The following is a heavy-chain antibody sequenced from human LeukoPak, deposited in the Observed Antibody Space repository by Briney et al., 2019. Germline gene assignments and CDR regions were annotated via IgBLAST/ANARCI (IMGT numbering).Heavy chain of an antibody. D-gene: IGHD2-2*01. CDR3: ARRLGFCDSTNCRGGFYFDY. CDR1: GFTFSGYW. Sequence: GGSLRLSCAASGFTFSGYWMSWVRQAPGKGLEWVANIKQDGSEEYYVDSVKGRFTISRDNAKRSLFLQMNSLRGGDTAFYYCARRLGFCDSTNCRGGFYFDYWGQGTLVTVSS. J-gene: IGHJ4*02. CDR2: IKQDGSEE. V-gene: IGHV3-7*01.